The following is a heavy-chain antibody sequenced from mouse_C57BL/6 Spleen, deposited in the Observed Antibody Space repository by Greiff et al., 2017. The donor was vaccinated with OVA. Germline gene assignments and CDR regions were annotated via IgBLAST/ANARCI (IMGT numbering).Heavy chain of an antibody. J-gene: IGHJ3*01. CDR3: ARESNYVWFAY. CDR1: GYTFTDYN. D-gene: IGHD2-5*01. V-gene: IGHV1-22*01. Sequence: EVQRVESGPELVKPGASVKMSCKASGYTFTDYNMHWVKQSHGKSLEWIGYINPNNGGTSYNQKFKGKATLTVNKSSSTAYMELRSLTSEDSAVYYCARESNYVWFAYWGQGTLVTVSA. CDR2: INPNNGGT.